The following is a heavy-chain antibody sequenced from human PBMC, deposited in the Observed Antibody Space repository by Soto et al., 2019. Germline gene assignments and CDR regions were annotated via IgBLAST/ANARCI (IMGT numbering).Heavy chain of an antibody. CDR2: TYYRSKWNY. CDR3: FRQPLANLALYGMDV. V-gene: IGHV6-1*01. Sequence: SQTLSLTCAISGDSVSANNAAWNWIRQSPSRGLEWLGRTYYRSKWNYDYAESVKSRLTITPDTSNNQFSLQLNSVTPEDAAVYYCFRQPLANLALYGMDVWGQGTTVTVSS. J-gene: IGHJ6*02. CDR1: GDSVSANNAA. D-gene: IGHD6-6*01.